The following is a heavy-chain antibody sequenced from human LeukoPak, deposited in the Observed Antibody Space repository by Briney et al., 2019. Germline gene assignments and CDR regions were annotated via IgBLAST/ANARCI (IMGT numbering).Heavy chain of an antibody. CDR2: ISAYNGNT. V-gene: IGHV1-18*01. CDR3: ARGSTMVRGVIHSLFDY. D-gene: IGHD3-10*01. CDR1: GYTFTSYG. J-gene: IGHJ4*02. Sequence: GASVKVSCKASGYTFTSYGISWVRQAPGQGLEWMGWISAYNGNTNYAQKLQGRVTMTTDTSTSTAYMELRSLRSDDTAVYYCARGSTMVRGVIHSLFDYWGQGTLVTVSS.